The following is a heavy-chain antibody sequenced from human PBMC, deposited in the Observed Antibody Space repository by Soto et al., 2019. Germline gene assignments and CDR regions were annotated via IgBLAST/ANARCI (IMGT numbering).Heavy chain of an antibody. CDR1: GYTFTSYY. J-gene: IGHJ5*02. V-gene: IGHV1-46*01. D-gene: IGHD2-8*02. Sequence: SSVKVSCKASGYTFTSYYMHWVRQAPGQGLEWMGIINPSGGSTSYAQKFQGRVTMNRDKSTSTVYMELSSMRSEDTAVYYCARSGTHMVLLDWLDPSGHGTLGAASS. CDR2: INPSGGST. CDR3: ARSGTHMVLLDWLDP.